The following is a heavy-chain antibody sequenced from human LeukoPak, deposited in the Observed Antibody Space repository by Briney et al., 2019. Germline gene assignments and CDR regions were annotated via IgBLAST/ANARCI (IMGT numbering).Heavy chain of an antibody. CDR3: ARDMTSSSWPSMSV. Sequence: ASVKVSCKASGYSFNGYYLHWLRQAPGQGLEWMGWINPNSGGTNYAQKFQGRVTMTRDTSISTAYMELSRLRSDDTAVYYCARDMTSSSWPSMSVWGQGTLVTVSS. CDR2: INPNSGGT. CDR1: GYSFNGYY. J-gene: IGHJ4*02. D-gene: IGHD6-13*01. V-gene: IGHV1-2*02.